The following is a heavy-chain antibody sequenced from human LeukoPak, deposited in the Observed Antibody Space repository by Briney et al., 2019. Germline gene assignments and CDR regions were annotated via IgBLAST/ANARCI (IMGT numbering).Heavy chain of an antibody. CDR2: ISPTGSTT. D-gene: IGHD6-6*01. CDR3: ARGPNSNWSGLDF. J-gene: IGHJ4*02. V-gene: IGHV3-74*01. CDR1: GFSFSGHW. Sequence: GGSLRLSCTASGFSFSGHWMHWARQLPGKGLVWVSHISPTGSTTSYADSVKGRFAVSRDNAKNTLYLQVNNLRAEDTAVYYCARGPNSNWSGLDFWGQGTLLTVSS.